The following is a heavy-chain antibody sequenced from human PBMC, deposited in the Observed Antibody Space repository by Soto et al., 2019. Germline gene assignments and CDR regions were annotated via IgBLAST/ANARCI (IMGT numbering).Heavy chain of an antibody. D-gene: IGHD6-13*01. V-gene: IGHV4-31*03. CDR3: ARGAIAAAGSPDY. CDR2: ISYSGRT. Sequence: QVQLQETGPGLVTPSQTLSLTCTVSGGSISSGGYYWSWIRQHPGTGLECIGYISYSGRTYYNPSLKIRVTISGDSSKNQGSLKLSSVTAADTAVYYCARGAIAAAGSPDYWGQGTLVTVSS. CDR1: GGSISSGGYY. J-gene: IGHJ4*02.